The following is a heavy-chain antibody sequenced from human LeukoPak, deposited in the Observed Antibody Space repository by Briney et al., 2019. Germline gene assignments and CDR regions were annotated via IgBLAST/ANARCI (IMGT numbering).Heavy chain of an antibody. V-gene: IGHV3-21*01. J-gene: IGHJ4*02. Sequence: GGSLRLSCAASGFTFSSYAMEWVRQAPGKGLEWVSSLTGGCDYVYYADSVKGRFTISRDNAKSSLYLQMNSLRAEDTAVYYCARLSRSSYGKYYFDSWGQGTLVTVSS. D-gene: IGHD1-26*01. CDR2: LTGGCDYV. CDR3: ARLSRSSYGKYYFDS. CDR1: GFTFSSYA.